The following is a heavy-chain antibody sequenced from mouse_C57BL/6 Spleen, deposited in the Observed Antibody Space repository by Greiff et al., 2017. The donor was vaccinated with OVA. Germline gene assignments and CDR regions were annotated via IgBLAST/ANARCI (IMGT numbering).Heavy chain of an antibody. CDR2: IDPETGGT. CDR1: GYTFTDYE. Sequence: QVQLQQSGAELVRPGASVTLSCKASGYTFTDYEMHWVKQTPVHGLEWIGAIDPETGGTAYNQKFKGKAILTADKSSSTAYMELRSLTSEDSAVYYCTSPYGSSPWLAYWGQGTLVTVSA. J-gene: IGHJ3*01. D-gene: IGHD1-1*01. V-gene: IGHV1-15*01. CDR3: TSPYGSSPWLAY.